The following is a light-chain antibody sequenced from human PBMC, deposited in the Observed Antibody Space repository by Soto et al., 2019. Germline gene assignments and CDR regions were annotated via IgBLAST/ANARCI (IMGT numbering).Light chain of an antibody. Sequence: IQLTQSPSTLSASVGDRVAITCRASQGISTALAWYQQKPGKAPDLLIYDASSLESGVPSRFSGSGSGTDFTLIINSLQPEDFATYYCQQFKTFPRTFGQGTKVDIK. CDR1: QGISTA. CDR3: QQFKTFPRT. J-gene: IGKJ1*01. V-gene: IGKV1-13*02. CDR2: DAS.